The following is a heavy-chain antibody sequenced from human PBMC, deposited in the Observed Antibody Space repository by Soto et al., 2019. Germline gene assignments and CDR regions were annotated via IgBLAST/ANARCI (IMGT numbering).Heavy chain of an antibody. V-gene: IGHV3-23*01. CDR2: ISGSGGST. J-gene: IGHJ4*02. CDR3: AKVRAMFCSSNNCYYYDY. Sequence: EVQLLESGGGVVQPGTSLRLSCEASAFTFSSYAMSWVRQAPGKGLEWVSAISGSGGSTFYADSVKGRFPISRDNSKNTLYLQMNRLRAEDTAVYFCAKVRAMFCSSNNCYYYDYWGQGTLVTVSS. CDR1: AFTFSSYA. D-gene: IGHD2-2*01.